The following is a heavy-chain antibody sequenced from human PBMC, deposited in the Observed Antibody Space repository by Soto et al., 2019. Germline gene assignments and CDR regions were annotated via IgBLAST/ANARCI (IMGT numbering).Heavy chain of an antibody. D-gene: IGHD3-3*01. CDR1: GYTFTSYG. CDR3: ARVIFPLRSGYYYYYYMDV. CDR2: ISAYNGNT. J-gene: IGHJ6*03. V-gene: IGHV1-18*01. Sequence: AASVKVSCKASGYTFTSYGISWVRQAPGQGLEWMGWISAYNGNTNYAQKLQGRVTMTTDTSTSTAYMELRSLRSDDTAVYYCARVIFPLRSGYYYYYYMDVWGKGTTVTVSS.